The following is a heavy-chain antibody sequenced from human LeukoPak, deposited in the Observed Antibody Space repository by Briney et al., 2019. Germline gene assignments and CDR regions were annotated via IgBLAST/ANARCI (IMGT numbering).Heavy chain of an antibody. CDR3: ARDPPVSGSHGAYAFDI. D-gene: IGHD1-26*01. CDR1: GYSISSGYY. V-gene: IGHV4-38-2*02. Sequence: SETLSLTCTVSGYSISSGYYWGWIRQPPGKGLEWIGSIYHSGSTYYNPSLKSRVTISVDTSKNQFSLKLSSVTAADTAVYYCARDPPVSGSHGAYAFDIWGQGTMVTVSS. CDR2: IYHSGST. J-gene: IGHJ3*02.